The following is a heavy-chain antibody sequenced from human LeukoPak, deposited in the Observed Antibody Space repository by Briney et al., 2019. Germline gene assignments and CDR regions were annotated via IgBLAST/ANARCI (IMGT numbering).Heavy chain of an antibody. V-gene: IGHV4-59*01. CDR2: TYYTGST. Sequence: SETLSLTCTVSGGSISSYYWSWIRQPAGKGLEWIGYTYYTGSTNYNPSLKSRVTISVDRSKNQLSLKLSSVTAADTAVYYCARGGSYSGYDPLDYWGQGTLVTVSS. J-gene: IGHJ4*02. CDR1: GGSISSYY. D-gene: IGHD5-12*01. CDR3: ARGGSYSGYDPLDY.